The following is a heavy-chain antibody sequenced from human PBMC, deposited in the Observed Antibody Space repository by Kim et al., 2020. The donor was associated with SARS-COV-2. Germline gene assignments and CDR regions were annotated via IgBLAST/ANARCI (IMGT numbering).Heavy chain of an antibody. CDR1: GFTFSNYE. V-gene: IGHV3-48*03. D-gene: IGHD5-18*01. CDR3: ATRLSAYSYGYNY. J-gene: IGHJ4*02. Sequence: GGSLRLSCAASGFTFSNYEANWVRQAPGKGLEWVSYISSSGTTTYYADSVKGRFTTSRDNAKNSLYLQMNSLRAEDTAVYYCATRLSAYSYGYNYWGQGTLVTVSS. CDR2: ISSSGTTT.